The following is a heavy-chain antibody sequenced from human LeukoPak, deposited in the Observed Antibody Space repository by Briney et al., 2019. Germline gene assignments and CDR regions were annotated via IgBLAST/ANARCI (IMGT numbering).Heavy chain of an antibody. J-gene: IGHJ4*02. CDR1: GFTFSSYS. Sequence: PGGSLRLSCAASGFTFSSYSMNWVRQAPGKGLEWVSSISSSSSYIYYADSVKGRFTISRDNAKNSLYLQMNSLRAEDTAVYYCASCSGGSCYGDYWGQGTLVTVSS. CDR2: ISSSSSYI. CDR3: ASCSGGSCYGDY. V-gene: IGHV3-21*01. D-gene: IGHD2-15*01.